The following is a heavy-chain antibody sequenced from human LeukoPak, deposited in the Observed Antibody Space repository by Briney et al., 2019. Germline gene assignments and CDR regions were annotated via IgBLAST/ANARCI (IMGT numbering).Heavy chain of an antibody. J-gene: IGHJ3*02. CDR2: INTNTGNP. CDR3: ARAKGGYCTNGVCYSRMNAFDI. CDR1: GYTFTSYA. V-gene: IGHV7-4-1*02. D-gene: IGHD2-8*01. Sequence: GASVKVSCKASGYTFTSYAMNWVRQAPGQGLEWMGWINTNTGNPTYAQGFTGRFVFSLDTSVSTAYLQISSLKAEDTAVYYCARAKGGYCTNGVCYSRMNAFDIWGQGTMVTVSS.